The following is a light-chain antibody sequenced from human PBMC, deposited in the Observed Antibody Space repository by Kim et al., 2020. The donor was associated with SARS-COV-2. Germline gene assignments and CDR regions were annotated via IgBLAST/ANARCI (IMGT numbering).Light chain of an antibody. Sequence: QSALTQPASVSGSPGQSITISCTGTSSDVGGYNYVSWYQQHPGKAPKLLIYDVSKRPSGVSNRFSGSKSGNTASLTISGLQAEDDADYYCSSYTSSSTYVFGTGTKGHRP. CDR2: DVS. CDR3: SSYTSSSTYV. V-gene: IGLV2-14*01. CDR1: SSDVGGYNY. J-gene: IGLJ1*01.